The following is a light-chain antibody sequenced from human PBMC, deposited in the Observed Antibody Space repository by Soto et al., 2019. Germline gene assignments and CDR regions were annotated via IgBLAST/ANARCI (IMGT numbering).Light chain of an antibody. CDR3: SSFTISRNTVI. V-gene: IGLV2-14*01. J-gene: IGLJ2*01. CDR1: SGGLNGYNY. CDR2: DVS. Sequence: QSALTQPASVSGSPGQSITISCTGTSGGLNGYNYVSWYQYHPGKAPKLMIYDVSNRPSGISNRFSGSKSGNTASLTISGLQAEDEADYYCSSFTISRNTVIFGGGTKVTVL.